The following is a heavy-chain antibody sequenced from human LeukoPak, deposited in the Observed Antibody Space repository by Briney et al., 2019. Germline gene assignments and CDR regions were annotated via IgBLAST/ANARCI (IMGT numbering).Heavy chain of an antibody. Sequence: PGGSLRLSCAASGFTLSSYGMHWVRQAPGKGLEWVAFIRYDGSNKYYADSVKGRFTISRDNSKNTLYLQMNSLRAEDTAVYYCAKGPSVVSLWIGWFDPWGQGTLVTVSS. CDR1: GFTLSSYG. J-gene: IGHJ5*02. CDR3: AKGPSVVSLWIGWFDP. CDR2: IRYDGSNK. V-gene: IGHV3-30*02. D-gene: IGHD2-21*01.